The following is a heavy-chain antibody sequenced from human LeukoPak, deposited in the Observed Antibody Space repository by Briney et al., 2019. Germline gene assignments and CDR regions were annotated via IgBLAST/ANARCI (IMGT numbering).Heavy chain of an antibody. Sequence: TSETLSLTCTVSGGSISSYYWSWIRQPPGKGLEWIGYIYYSGSTNYNPSLKSRVTISVDTSKNQFSLKLSSVTAADTAVYYCARVRNADTYYYGMDVWGQGTTVTVSS. J-gene: IGHJ6*02. V-gene: IGHV4-59*01. CDR1: GGSISSYY. D-gene: IGHD1-1*01. CDR2: IYYSGST. CDR3: ARVRNADTYYYGMDV.